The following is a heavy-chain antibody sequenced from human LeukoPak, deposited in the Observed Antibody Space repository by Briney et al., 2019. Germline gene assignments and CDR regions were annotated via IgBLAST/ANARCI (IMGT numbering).Heavy chain of an antibody. Sequence: ASVKVSCKASEGTFSSYAISWVRQAPGQGLEWMGGIIPIFGTANYAQKFQGRVTITADESTSTAYMELSSLRSEDTAVYYCARDVFRGGSCCGFDPWGQGTLVTVSS. CDR1: EGTFSSYA. CDR2: IIPIFGTA. D-gene: IGHD2-15*01. CDR3: ARDVFRGGSCCGFDP. J-gene: IGHJ5*02. V-gene: IGHV1-69*01.